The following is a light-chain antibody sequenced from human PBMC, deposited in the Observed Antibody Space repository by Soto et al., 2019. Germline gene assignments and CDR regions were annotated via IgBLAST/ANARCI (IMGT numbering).Light chain of an antibody. CDR1: SSNIGEGYD. CDR3: QSFDTSLSGFVV. J-gene: IGLJ2*01. V-gene: IGLV1-40*01. CDR2: DNN. Sequence: QSVLSQPPSMSGAPGQSVTISCTGSSSNIGEGYDVHWYQQHPGTAPKLLIFDNNNRPSGVPDRFSGSKSDTSASLAITGLQAEDEADYYCQSFDTSLSGFVVFGGGTKLTVL.